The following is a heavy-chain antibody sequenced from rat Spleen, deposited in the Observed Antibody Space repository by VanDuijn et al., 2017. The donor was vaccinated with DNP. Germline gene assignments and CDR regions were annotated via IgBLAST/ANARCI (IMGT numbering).Heavy chain of an antibody. CDR2: LIYDGSST. CDR3: ATHETTEGIALAY. J-gene: IGHJ3*01. CDR1: GFTFSDYN. V-gene: IGHV5-7*01. D-gene: IGHD1-11*01. Sequence: EVQLVESGGGLVQPGRSLKLSCAASGFTFSDYNMAWVRQAPKKGLEWVATLIYDGSSTYYRDSVKGRFTISRDNAKSTLYLKMDSLRSEDTATYYCATHETTEGIALAYWGQGTLVTVSS.